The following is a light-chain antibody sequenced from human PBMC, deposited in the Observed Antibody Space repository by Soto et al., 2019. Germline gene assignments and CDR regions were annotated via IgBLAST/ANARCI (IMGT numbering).Light chain of an antibody. CDR1: PSVTNY. CDR3: QQRNIWPPVT. Sequence: EIVLTQSPATLSLSPGETATLSCRASPSVTNYLAWYQQKPGQPPRLLIYGAFNRAAGIPARFSGSGSGTDFTLIISSLEPEDSAVYYCQQRNIWPPVTFGQGTRLEIK. CDR2: GAF. V-gene: IGKV3-11*01. J-gene: IGKJ5*01.